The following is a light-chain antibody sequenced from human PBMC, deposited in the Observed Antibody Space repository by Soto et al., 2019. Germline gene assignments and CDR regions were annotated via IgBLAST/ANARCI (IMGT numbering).Light chain of an antibody. Sequence: EIVVTQSPAILSVSPGERATLSCRASQSVGRNLAWYQQKPGQAPTLLIYAASTRATGLPARFSGSGSGTDFTLTISSLQYEDFSVYYCQEYSKWPLFTFGPGTRVDIK. CDR3: QEYSKWPLFT. CDR2: AAS. V-gene: IGKV3-15*01. CDR1: QSVGRN. J-gene: IGKJ3*01.